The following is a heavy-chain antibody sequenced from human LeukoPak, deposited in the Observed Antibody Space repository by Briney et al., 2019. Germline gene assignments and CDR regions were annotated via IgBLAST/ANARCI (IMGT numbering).Heavy chain of an antibody. CDR2: ISGSGGST. J-gene: IGHJ5*02. Sequence: GGSLRLSCAASGFTFRRYAMSWVRQAPGKGLEWVSAISGSGGSTYYADSVKGRFTISRDNSKNTLYLQMNSLRAEDTAVYYCASDLGPAVAEPWGQGTLVTVSS. CDR3: ASDLGPAVAEP. CDR1: GFTFRRYA. D-gene: IGHD6-19*01. V-gene: IGHV3-23*01.